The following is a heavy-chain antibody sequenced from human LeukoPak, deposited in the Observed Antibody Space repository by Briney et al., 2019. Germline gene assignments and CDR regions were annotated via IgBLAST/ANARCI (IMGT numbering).Heavy chain of an antibody. CDR1: GKSFSGYY. V-gene: IGHV4-34*01. D-gene: IGHD2-15*01. CDR2: INHSGST. Sequence: SETLSLTCTVYGKSFSGYYWTCIRQSPGKGLEWIGEINHSGSTNYNPSLKSRVTISVDTSKNQFSLKLSSVTAADTAVYYCATLLRGSDNLDYWGQGTLVTVSS. J-gene: IGHJ4*02. CDR3: ATLLRGSDNLDY.